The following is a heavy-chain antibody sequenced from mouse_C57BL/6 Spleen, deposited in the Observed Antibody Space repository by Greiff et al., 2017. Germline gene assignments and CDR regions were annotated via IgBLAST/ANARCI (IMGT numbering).Heavy chain of an antibody. CDR3: ARYQTFYAMDY. Sequence: EVQLVESGGGLVQPGGSLSLSCAASGFTFTDYYMSWVRQPPGKALEWLGFIRTKANGYTTEYSASVKGRFTISRDNSQSILYLQMNALRAEDSATYYCARYQTFYAMDYWGQGTSVTVSS. J-gene: IGHJ4*01. CDR1: GFTFTDYY. V-gene: IGHV7-3*01. CDR2: IRTKANGYTT.